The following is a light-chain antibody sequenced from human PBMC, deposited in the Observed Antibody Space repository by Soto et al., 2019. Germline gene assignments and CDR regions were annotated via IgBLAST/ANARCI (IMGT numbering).Light chain of an antibody. Sequence: DIVMTQSPLSLPVTPGEPASISCRSSQSLLHSNGYDYLDWYLQKPGQSPQLLIYLGSNRASGVPDRFSGSGSGTYFTLKIRRVEAEHVGVYYCMQALQTPYTFGQGTKLEIK. V-gene: IGKV2-28*01. CDR3: MQALQTPYT. CDR2: LGS. J-gene: IGKJ2*01. CDR1: QSLLHSNGYDY.